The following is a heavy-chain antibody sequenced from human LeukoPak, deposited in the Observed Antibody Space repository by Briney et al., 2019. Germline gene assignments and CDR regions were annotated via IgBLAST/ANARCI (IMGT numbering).Heavy chain of an antibody. CDR3: ARDTRHYYGSGSWDPFDY. V-gene: IGHV3-20*04. Sequence: GGSLRLSCAASGFTFDDYGMSWVRQAPGKGLEWVSGINWNGGSTVYADSGKGRFTISRGNAKNSLYLQMNSLRAEDTALYYCARDTRHYYGSGSWDPFDYWGQGTLVTVSS. CDR1: GFTFDDYG. J-gene: IGHJ4*02. CDR2: INWNGGST. D-gene: IGHD3-10*01.